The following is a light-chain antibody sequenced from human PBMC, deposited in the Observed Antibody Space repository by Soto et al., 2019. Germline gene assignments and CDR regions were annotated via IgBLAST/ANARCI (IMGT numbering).Light chain of an antibody. V-gene: IGLV2-23*01. CDR1: SSDVGSYNL. Sequence: QSALTQPASVSGSPGQSITISCTGTSSDVGSYNLVSWYQQHPGKAPKLMIYEGSKRPSGVSNRFSGSKSGNTASLTISGLQPEDEADYYCCSYAGSSTLVCGGGTKLTVL. J-gene: IGLJ2*01. CDR3: CSYAGSSTLV. CDR2: EGS.